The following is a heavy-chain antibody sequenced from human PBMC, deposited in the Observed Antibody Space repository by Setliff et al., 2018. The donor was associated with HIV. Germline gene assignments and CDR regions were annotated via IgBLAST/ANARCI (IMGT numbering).Heavy chain of an antibody. J-gene: IGHJ6*03. D-gene: IGHD3-10*01. CDR1: GASISSGDYY. CDR3: ARGRDGELFTKEGNYYYYMDV. V-gene: IGHV4-61*02. Sequence: SETLSLTCTVSGASISSGDYYWSWIRRPAGKGLEWIGRSQASGSTNYNPSLKSRLTISVDPSKNQLSLNLNSVTAADTAVYYCARGRDGELFTKEGNYYYYMDVWGKGTTVTV. CDR2: SQASGST.